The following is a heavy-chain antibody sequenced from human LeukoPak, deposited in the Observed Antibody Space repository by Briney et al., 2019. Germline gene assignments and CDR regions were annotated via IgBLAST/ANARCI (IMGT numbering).Heavy chain of an antibody. Sequence: PGGSLRLSCAASGITFSNAWMSWVRQAPGKGLEWVGRIKSKTDGGTTDYAAPVKGRFTISRDDSKNTLYLQMNSLKTEDTAVYYCTTARVQLPHYYYYYYMDVWGKGTTVTVSS. V-gene: IGHV3-15*01. J-gene: IGHJ6*03. CDR1: GITFSNAW. D-gene: IGHD5-18*01. CDR2: IKSKTDGGTT. CDR3: TTARVQLPHYYYYYYMDV.